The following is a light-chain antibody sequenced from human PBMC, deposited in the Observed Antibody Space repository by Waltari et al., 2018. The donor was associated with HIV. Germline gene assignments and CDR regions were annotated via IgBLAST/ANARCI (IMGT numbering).Light chain of an antibody. V-gene: IGLV6-57*03. CDR2: EDN. CDR1: SGSIDSTY. J-gene: IGLJ2*01. CDR3: QSYDDNIHWI. Sequence: SVSGSPGETIRISCTRSSGSIDSTYVQWYQQRPGGAPKTVIYEDNPRPSGVPDRFSGSLDLSSNSASLTISGLKPEDEADYYCQSYDDNIHWIFGGGTVLTVL.